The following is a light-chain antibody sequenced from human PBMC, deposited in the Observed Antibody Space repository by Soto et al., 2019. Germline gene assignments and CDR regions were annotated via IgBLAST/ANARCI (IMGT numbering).Light chain of an antibody. J-gene: IGLJ1*01. Sequence: SYELTQPPSVSVAPGQTARITCGGNNVGGKSVHWYQQKAGQAPVLVVHDDSDRPSGIPERFFGSNSGNTATLTIMRVEAGDEADYYCQVWDISGDRSVFGTGTKLTVL. CDR3: QVWDISGDRSV. CDR1: NVGGKS. CDR2: DDS. V-gene: IGLV3-21*02.